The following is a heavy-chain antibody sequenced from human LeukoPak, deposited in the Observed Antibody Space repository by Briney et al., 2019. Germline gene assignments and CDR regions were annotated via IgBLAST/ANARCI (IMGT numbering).Heavy chain of an antibody. CDR1: GFTFSSYA. V-gene: IGHV3-23*01. J-gene: IGHJ4*02. Sequence: PTGGSLRLSCAASGFTFSSYAMSWVRQAPGKGLEGVSAISGSGGSTYYADSVKGRFTISRDNSKNTLYLQMNSLRAEDTAVYYCAKCIAVAATGFDYWGQGTLVTVSS. CDR2: ISGSGGST. CDR3: AKCIAVAATGFDY. D-gene: IGHD6-19*01.